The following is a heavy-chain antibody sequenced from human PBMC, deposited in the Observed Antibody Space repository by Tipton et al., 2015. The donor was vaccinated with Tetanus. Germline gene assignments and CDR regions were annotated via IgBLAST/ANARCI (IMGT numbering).Heavy chain of an antibody. CDR2: INGHGANT. V-gene: IGHV3-74*01. CDR3: ARDSPCILLVPAA. Sequence: SLRLSCAAPGFTFSTFWMHWVRQAPGKGLMWVSGINGHGANTAYADSVKGRFTISRDNAKNALYLQMNSLRAEDTAVYYCARDSPCILLVPAAWGQGPLVTVSS. CDR1: GFTFSTFW. J-gene: IGHJ5*02. D-gene: IGHD2-2*01.